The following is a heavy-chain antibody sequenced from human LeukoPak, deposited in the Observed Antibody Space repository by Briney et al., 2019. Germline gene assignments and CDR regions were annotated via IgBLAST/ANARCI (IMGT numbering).Heavy chain of an antibody. V-gene: IGHV3-30*04. Sequence: GGSLRLSCAASGFTFSSYAVHWVRQAPGKGLEWVAVISYDGSNKYYADSVKGRFTISRDNSKNTLYLQMNSPRAEDTAVYYCARDTPGAAYFDYWGQGALVTVSS. CDR1: GFTFSSYA. J-gene: IGHJ4*02. CDR2: ISYDGSNK. D-gene: IGHD2-15*01. CDR3: ARDTPGAAYFDY.